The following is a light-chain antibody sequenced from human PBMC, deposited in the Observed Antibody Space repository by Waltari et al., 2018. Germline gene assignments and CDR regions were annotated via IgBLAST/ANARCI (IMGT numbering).Light chain of an antibody. CDR2: EVS. CDR3: MQSTQLPLT. CDR1: QSLLDSDGKTY. Sequence: IVMTQIPLTLSVTTGQPASIPCNSTQSLLDSDGKTYLHWYLQKPGQPPQLLMYEVSNRLSGVPDRFSGSGSGTDFTLKISRVEVEDVGVYYCMQSTQLPLTFGGGTKMEIK. V-gene: IGKV2D-29*01. J-gene: IGKJ4*01.